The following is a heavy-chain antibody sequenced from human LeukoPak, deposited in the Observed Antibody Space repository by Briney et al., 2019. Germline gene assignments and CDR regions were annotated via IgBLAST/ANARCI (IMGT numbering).Heavy chain of an antibody. CDR2: IWYDGSNK. J-gene: IGHJ4*02. D-gene: IGHD6-13*01. CDR1: GFTFSSYG. Sequence: AGGSLRLSCAASGFTFSSYGMHWVRQAPGKGLEWVAVIWYDGSNKYYADSVKGRFTISRDNSKNTLYLQMNSLRAEDTAVYYCARAPGIAELYFDYWGQGTLVTVSS. CDR3: ARAPGIAELYFDY. V-gene: IGHV3-33*01.